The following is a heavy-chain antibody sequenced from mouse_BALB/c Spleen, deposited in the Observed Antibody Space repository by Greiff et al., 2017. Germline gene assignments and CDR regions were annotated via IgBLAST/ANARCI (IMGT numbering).Heavy chain of an antibody. CDR2: IYPGSGST. Sequence: VKVVESGPELVKPGASVKMSCKASGYTFTDYVISWVKQRTGQGLEWIGEIYPGSGSTYYNEKFKGKATLTADKSSNTAYMQLSSLTSEDSAVYFCARRDYGNWFAYWGQGTLVTVSA. D-gene: IGHD2-1*01. J-gene: IGHJ3*01. V-gene: IGHV1-77*01. CDR3: ARRDYGNWFAY. CDR1: GYTFTDYV.